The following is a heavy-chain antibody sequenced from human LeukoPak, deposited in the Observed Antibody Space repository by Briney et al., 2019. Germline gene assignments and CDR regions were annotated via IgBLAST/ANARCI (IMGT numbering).Heavy chain of an antibody. Sequence: GVLRLSCATSGFTFSNLDMHWVRQAAGKGLEWVSGIATNGVTFYAPSVRGRFTMSRDNAKNSLYLQMNSLRAEDTAVYYCARVPVGTMVRGVTDAFDIWGQGTMVTVSS. V-gene: IGHV3-13*01. D-gene: IGHD3-10*01. CDR1: GFTFSNLD. J-gene: IGHJ3*02. CDR2: IATNGVT. CDR3: ARVPVGTMVRGVTDAFDI.